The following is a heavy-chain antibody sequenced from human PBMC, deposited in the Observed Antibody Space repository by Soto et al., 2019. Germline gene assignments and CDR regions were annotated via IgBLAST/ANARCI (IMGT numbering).Heavy chain of an antibody. CDR2: VSGTGGSA. V-gene: IGHV3-23*01. CDR3: ARGSAYSDYDLEY. D-gene: IGHD4-17*01. J-gene: IGHJ4*02. Sequence: GVSLRLSCAASGFTFSSYAMSWVRQSPGKGLEWVSGVSGTGGSAYYADSVKGRFTISRDKSTNTLYLHMNSLRAEDTAVYYCARGSAYSDYDLEYWGQGTLVTVPQ. CDR1: GFTFSSYA.